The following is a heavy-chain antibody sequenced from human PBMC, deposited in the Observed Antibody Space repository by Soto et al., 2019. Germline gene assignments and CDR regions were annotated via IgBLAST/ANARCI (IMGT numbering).Heavy chain of an antibody. J-gene: IGHJ4*02. CDR3: ARGPYYYDSSGYYLDY. Sequence: AVKVSCKASGCTFSSYAISWVRQAPGQGLEWMGGIIPIFGTANYAQKFQGRVTITADESTSTAYMELSSLRSEDTAVYYCARGPYYYDSSGYYLDYWGQGTLVTVSS. V-gene: IGHV1-69*13. CDR2: IIPIFGTA. CDR1: GCTFSSYA. D-gene: IGHD3-22*01.